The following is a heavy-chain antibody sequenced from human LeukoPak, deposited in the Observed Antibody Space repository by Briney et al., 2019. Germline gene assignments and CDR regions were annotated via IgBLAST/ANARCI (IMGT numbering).Heavy chain of an antibody. CDR2: IYYTGST. Sequence: SETLSLTCTVSGGSITGYYWSWIRQPPGKGLEWIGYIYYTGSTNYNPSLKSRVTISVDTSKNQFSLRLSSVTAADTAVYYCARLKTDYGGNDYYFDYWGQGTLVTVSS. CDR3: ARLKTDYGGNDYYFDY. J-gene: IGHJ4*02. CDR1: GGSITGYY. V-gene: IGHV4-59*08. D-gene: IGHD4-23*01.